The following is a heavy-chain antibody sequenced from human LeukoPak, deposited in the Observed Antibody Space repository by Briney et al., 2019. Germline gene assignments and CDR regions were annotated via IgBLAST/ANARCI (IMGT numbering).Heavy chain of an antibody. D-gene: IGHD3-10*01. J-gene: IGHJ4*02. CDR2: INHSGST. CDR3: ARAYGSGSPIDY. CDR1: GGSFSVYY. V-gene: IGHV4-34*01. Sequence: SESLSLTCAVYGGSFSVYYWSWMREPPGKGREWRGEINHSGSTNYNTSLKSRVTLSVATSKNQFSRKLSSVTAADTAVYYCARAYGSGSPIDYWGQGTLFTVSS.